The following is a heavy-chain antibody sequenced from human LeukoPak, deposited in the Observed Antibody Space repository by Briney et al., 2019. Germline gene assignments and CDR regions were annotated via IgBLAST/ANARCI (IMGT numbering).Heavy chain of an antibody. CDR3: ARGRHSGSYDY. Sequence: GGSLRLSCAASGFTFSSYGMHWVRQAPGKGLEWVAVIWYDGSNKYYADSVKGRFTISRDNAKNSLYLQMNSLRAGDTAVYYCARGRHSGSYDYWGQGTLVTVSS. CDR2: IWYDGSNK. CDR1: GFTFSSYG. J-gene: IGHJ4*02. V-gene: IGHV3-33*01. D-gene: IGHD1-26*01.